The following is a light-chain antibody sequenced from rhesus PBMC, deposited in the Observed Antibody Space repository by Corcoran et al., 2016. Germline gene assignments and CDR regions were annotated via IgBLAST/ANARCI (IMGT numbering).Light chain of an antibody. CDR3: LHDCTTPSS. CDR1: QGINKE. CDR2: AAS. J-gene: IGKJ2*01. V-gene: IGKV1-94*01. Sequence: DIQMTQSPSSLSASVGDRGTVTCRASQGINKELSWYQQKPGRAPTILIYAASSWQPGVPSRFSGSGSGTDYTLTLSSLQPEDIANYYFLHDCTTPSSFGQGTKVEIK.